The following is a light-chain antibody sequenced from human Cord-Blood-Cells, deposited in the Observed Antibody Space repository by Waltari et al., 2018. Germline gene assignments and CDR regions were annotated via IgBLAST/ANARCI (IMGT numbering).Light chain of an antibody. CDR3: SSYTSSSTRV. Sequence: QSALTQPASVSGSPGPSLTISCTGTSSDVGGYNSVSWYQQHPGKAPKLMIYDVSNRPTGVSNRFSGSKSGNTASLTISGLQAEDEADYYCSSYTSSSTRVFGGGTKLTVL. CDR1: SSDVGGYNS. J-gene: IGLJ2*01. CDR2: DVS. V-gene: IGLV2-14*01.